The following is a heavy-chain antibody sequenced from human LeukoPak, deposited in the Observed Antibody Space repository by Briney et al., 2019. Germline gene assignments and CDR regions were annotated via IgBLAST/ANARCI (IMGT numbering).Heavy chain of an antibody. V-gene: IGHV3-74*01. D-gene: IGHD7-27*01. CDR1: GFAFSSNW. Sequence: PGGSLRLSCAASGFAFSSNWMHWVRQTPGKGLVWVSRINSGGSGTSYADSVEGRFTISRDNAKNTLYLQMNSLKGEDTAVYYCATSLGPPTEYWGQGTLVTVSS. CDR3: ATSLGPPTEY. J-gene: IGHJ4*02. CDR2: INSGGSGT.